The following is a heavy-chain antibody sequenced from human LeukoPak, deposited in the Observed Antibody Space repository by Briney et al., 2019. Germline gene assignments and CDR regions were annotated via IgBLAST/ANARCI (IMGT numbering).Heavy chain of an antibody. V-gene: IGHV1-2*02. CDR2: INPNSGGT. J-gene: IGHJ6*03. CDR1: GYTFINYY. CDR3: ARSPGTDWLYYYYYMDV. D-gene: IGHD1-14*01. Sequence: GASVKVSCKASGYTFINYYMHWVRQAPGQGLEWMGWINPNSGGTNYAQKFQGRVTMTRDTSISTAYMELSRLRSDDTAVYYCARSPGTDWLYYYYYMDVWGKGTTVTISS.